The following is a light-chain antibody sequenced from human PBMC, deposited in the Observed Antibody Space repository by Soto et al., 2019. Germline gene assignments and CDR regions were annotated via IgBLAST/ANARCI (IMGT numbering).Light chain of an antibody. CDR1: SSDVGGYNY. Sequence: QSVLTQPPSASGSPGQSVTISCTGTSSDVGGYNYVSWYQQHPGKAPKLMIYEITKRPSGVPDRFSGSKSGNTASLTVSGLQAEDEADYYCSSYAGNSIVLFGGGTKLTVL. V-gene: IGLV2-8*01. CDR2: EIT. J-gene: IGLJ2*01. CDR3: SSYAGNSIVL.